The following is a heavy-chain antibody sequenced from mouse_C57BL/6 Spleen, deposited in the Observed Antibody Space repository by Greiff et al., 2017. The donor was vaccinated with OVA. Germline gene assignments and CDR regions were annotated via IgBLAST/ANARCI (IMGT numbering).Heavy chain of an antibody. Sequence: VKLQESGAELVRPGTSVKMSCKASGYTFTNYWIGWAKQRPGHGLEWIGDIYPGGGYTNYNEKFKGKATLTADKSSSTAYMQFSSLTSEDSAIYYCARWGGSITTVVGAPYFDYWGQGTTLTVSS. CDR1: GYTFTNYW. D-gene: IGHD1-1*01. CDR2: IYPGGGYT. J-gene: IGHJ2*01. CDR3: ARWGGSITTVVGAPYFDY. V-gene: IGHV1-63*01.